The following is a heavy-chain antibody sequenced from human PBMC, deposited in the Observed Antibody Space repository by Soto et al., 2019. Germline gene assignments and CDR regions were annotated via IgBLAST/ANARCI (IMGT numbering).Heavy chain of an antibody. CDR3: ARDKVEMATIFDY. CDR2: ISGYNGNT. V-gene: IGHV1-18*04. CDR1: GYTFTSRG. D-gene: IGHD5-12*01. Sequence: ASVKVSCRASGYTFTSRGISWLRQAPGQGLEWMGWISGYNGNTKYAQKIQGRVTMTTDTSTSTAYMELRSPRSDDTAVYYCARDKVEMATIFDYWGHGTLVTVSS. J-gene: IGHJ4*01.